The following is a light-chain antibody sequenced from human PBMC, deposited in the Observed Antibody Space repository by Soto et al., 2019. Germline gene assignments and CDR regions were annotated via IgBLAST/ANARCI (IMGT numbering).Light chain of an antibody. CDR1: QSVSSSY. Sequence: EIVLTQSPGTLSLSPGERATLSCRASQSVSSSYLAWYQQKPGQAPRLLIYGASSRATGIPGRFSGRGSGTHFALTISRLEPAGFAVYYCEHYGRSPFTFGPETKVDIK. CDR3: EHYGRSPFT. V-gene: IGKV3-20*01. CDR2: GAS. J-gene: IGKJ3*01.